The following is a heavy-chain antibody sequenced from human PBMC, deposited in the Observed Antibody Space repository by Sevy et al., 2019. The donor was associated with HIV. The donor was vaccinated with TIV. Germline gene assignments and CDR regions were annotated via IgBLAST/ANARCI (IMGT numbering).Heavy chain of an antibody. CDR2: ISAGGTTT. D-gene: IGHD2-2*01. V-gene: IGHV3-23*01. J-gene: IGHJ6*02. Sequence: GGSLRLSCAASGFIFSNYPMSWVRHSPGKGLEWVPDISAGGTTTYYADSGEGRFTISRDNSKNTGSLQMNSLGAEETAIYYCAKRYCSTITCYDDDFWNPYYFYGLDVWGQGISVTVSS. CDR1: GFIFSNYP. CDR3: AKRYCSTITCYDDDFWNPYYFYGLDV.